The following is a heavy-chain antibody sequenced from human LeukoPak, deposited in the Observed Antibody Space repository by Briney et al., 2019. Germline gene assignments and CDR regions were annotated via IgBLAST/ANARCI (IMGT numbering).Heavy chain of an antibody. D-gene: IGHD3-16*01. CDR3: ASFSTFGGVTDY. J-gene: IGHJ4*02. V-gene: IGHV1-69*04. CDR2: IIPILGIA. Sequence: SVKVSCKASGGTFSSYAISWVRQAPGQGLEWMGRIIPILGIANYAQKFQGRVTITADKSTSTAYMELSSLRSEDTAVYYCASFSTFGGVTDYWGQGTLVTVSS. CDR1: GGTFSSYA.